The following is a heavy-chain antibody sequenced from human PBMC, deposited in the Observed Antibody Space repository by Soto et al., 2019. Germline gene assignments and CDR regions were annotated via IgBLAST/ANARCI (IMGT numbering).Heavy chain of an antibody. CDR2: ISSSSSYI. CDR1: TLSISV. CDR3: ARSSKGGYSSGWYYYYYGMDV. D-gene: IGHD6-19*01. J-gene: IGHJ6*02. Sequence: TLSISVMDGALQATGKGLKCGSSISSSSSYIYYADSVKGRFTISRDNAKNSLYLQMNSLRAEDTAVYYCARSSKGGYSSGWYYYYYGMDVWGQGTTVTVSS. V-gene: IGHV3-21*01.